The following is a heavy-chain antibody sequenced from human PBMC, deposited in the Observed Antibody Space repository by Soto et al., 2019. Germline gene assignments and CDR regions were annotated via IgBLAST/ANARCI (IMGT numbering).Heavy chain of an antibody. CDR1: GGSISSSSYY. CDR3: VRVPAAILLRGRYYYYYGMDV. J-gene: IGHJ6*02. CDR2: IYYSGST. V-gene: IGHV4-39*01. D-gene: IGHD2-2*02. Sequence: PSETLSLTCTVSGGSISSSSYYWGWIRQPPGKGLEWIGSIYYSGSTYYNPSLKSRVTISVDTSKNQFSLKLSSVTAADTAVYYCVRVPAAILLRGRYYYYYGMDVWGQGTTVTVSS.